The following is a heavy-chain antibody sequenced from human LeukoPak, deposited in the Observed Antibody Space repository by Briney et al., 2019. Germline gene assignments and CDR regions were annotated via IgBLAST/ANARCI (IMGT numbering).Heavy chain of an antibody. CDR3: ARSGDYFGDDY. D-gene: IGHD3-10*01. CDR1: GGSISSYY. CDR2: IYYSGST. Sequence: SETLSLTCTVSGGSISSYYWSWIRQPPGKGLEWIGYIYYSGSTNYNPSLKSRVTISVDTSKNQFSLKLSSVTAADTAVYYCARSGDYFGDDYWGQGTLVTVSS. J-gene: IGHJ4*02. V-gene: IGHV4-59*08.